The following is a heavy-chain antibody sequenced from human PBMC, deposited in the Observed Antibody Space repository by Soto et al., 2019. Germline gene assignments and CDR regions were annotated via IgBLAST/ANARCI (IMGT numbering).Heavy chain of an antibody. CDR1: GFTFSSYD. Sequence: EVQLVESGGGLVQPGGSLRLSCAASGFTFSSYDMHWVRQATGKGLEWVSAIGTAGDPYYPGSVKGRFTISRENAKNSLYLQMNSLRAGDTAVYYCARDQGKGANWVDPWGQGTLVTVSS. CDR2: IGTAGDP. J-gene: IGHJ5*02. CDR3: ARDQGKGANWVDP. V-gene: IGHV3-13*05.